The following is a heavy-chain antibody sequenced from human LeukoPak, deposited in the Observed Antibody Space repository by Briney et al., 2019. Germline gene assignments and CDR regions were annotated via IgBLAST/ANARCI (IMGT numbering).Heavy chain of an antibody. V-gene: IGHV4-59*12. CDR3: ARIRRGSSGYYY. Sequence: SETLSLTCTVSGDSISAYYWNWIRQPPGKGLEWIGYIYYSGSTNYNPSLKSRVTISVDTSKNQFSLKLSSVTAADTAVYYCARIRRGSSGYYYWGQGTLVTVSS. D-gene: IGHD3-22*01. CDR2: IYYSGST. CDR1: GDSISAYY. J-gene: IGHJ4*02.